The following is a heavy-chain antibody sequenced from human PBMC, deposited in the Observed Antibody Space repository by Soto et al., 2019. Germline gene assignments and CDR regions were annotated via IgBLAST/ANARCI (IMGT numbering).Heavy chain of an antibody. V-gene: IGHV5-51*01. CDR1: GYIFSNYW. CDR3: ARRDRYCSGGSCPSFEY. Sequence: GESLKISCNGSGYIFSNYWIGWVRQMPGKGLEWMGIIFPGNSDTRYSPSFQGQVIISVDKSISTAYLQWSSLKASDTAVYYCARRDRYCSGGSCPSFEYWGHGTLVTVSS. CDR2: IFPGNSDT. D-gene: IGHD2-15*01. J-gene: IGHJ4*01.